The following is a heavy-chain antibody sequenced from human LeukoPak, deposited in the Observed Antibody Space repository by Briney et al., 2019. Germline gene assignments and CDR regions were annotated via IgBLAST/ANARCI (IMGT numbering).Heavy chain of an antibody. CDR3: ARDLRSSSWFYFDY. CDR1: GGSFSGYY. CDR2: INHSGST. Sequence: SETLSPTCAVYGGSFSGYYWSWIRQPPGKGLEWIGEINHSGSTNYNPSLKSRVTISVDTSKNQFSLKLRSVTAADTAVYYCARDLRSSSWFYFDYWGQGTLVTVSS. D-gene: IGHD6-13*01. V-gene: IGHV4-34*01. J-gene: IGHJ4*02.